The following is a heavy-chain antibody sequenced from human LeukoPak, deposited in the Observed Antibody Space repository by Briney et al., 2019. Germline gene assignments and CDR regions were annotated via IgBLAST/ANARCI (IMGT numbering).Heavy chain of an antibody. J-gene: IGHJ5*02. V-gene: IGHV1-18*01. D-gene: IGHD3-9*01. CDR1: GYTFTSYG. CDR3: ARDLSSFDILTGYYNRGGTYNWFDP. CDR2: ISAYNGNT. Sequence: GASVKVSCKASGYTFTSYGISWVRQAPGQGLEWMGWISAYNGNTNYAQKLQGRVTMTTDTSTSTAYMELRSLRSDDTAVYYCARDLSSFDILTGYYNRGGTYNWFDPWGQGTLVTVSS.